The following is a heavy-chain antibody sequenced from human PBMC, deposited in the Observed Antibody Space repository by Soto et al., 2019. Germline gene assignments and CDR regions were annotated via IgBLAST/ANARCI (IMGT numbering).Heavy chain of an antibody. V-gene: IGHV1-69*08. D-gene: IGHD3-10*01. CDR3: TRDWEITVSTWSFGGF. Sequence: QVQLVQSGAEVKKPGSSVKVSCKASGGTFSPYTINWVRQAPGQGLEWMGRIIPFHGVTNYAQKFQARVTITADNSTSTAYMELSGLRFEDTAMYCCTRDWEITVSTWSFGGFWGRGTLVTVSS. CDR2: IIPFHGVT. CDR1: GGTFSPYT. J-gene: IGHJ1*01.